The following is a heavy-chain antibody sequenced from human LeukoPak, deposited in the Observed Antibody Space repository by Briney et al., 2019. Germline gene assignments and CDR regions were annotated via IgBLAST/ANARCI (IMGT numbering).Heavy chain of an antibody. CDR1: GGSITSYY. J-gene: IGHJ4*02. V-gene: IGHV4-59*01. CDR2: IYYSGST. Sequence: SETLSLTCTVSGGSITSYYWSWIRQPPGKGLEWIGYIYYSGSTNYNPSLKSRVTISVDTSKNQFSLKLSSVTAADTAVYYCAREMAYCGGDCFTLLDYWGQGTLVTASS. CDR3: AREMAYCGGDCFTLLDY. D-gene: IGHD2-21*02.